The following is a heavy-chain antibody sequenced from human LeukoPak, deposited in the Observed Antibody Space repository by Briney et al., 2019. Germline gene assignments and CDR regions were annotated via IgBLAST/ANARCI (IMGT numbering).Heavy chain of an antibody. J-gene: IGHJ6*02. D-gene: IGHD3-10*01. V-gene: IGHV3-7*01. CDR3: ARDHRRNKMYGSGSYSYYYYGMDV. Sequence: GGSLRLSCAASGFTFSSYWMSWVRQAPGKGLEWVADIKQDGSEKYYVDSVKGRFTISRDNAKNSLYLQMNSLRAEDTAVYYCARDHRRNKMYGSGSYSYYYYGMDVWGQGTTVTVSS. CDR2: IKQDGSEK. CDR1: GFTFSSYW.